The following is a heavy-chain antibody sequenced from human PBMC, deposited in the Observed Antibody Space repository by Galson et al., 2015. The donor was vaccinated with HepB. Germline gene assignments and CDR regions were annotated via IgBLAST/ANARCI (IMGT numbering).Heavy chain of an antibody. Sequence: SLRLSCAASGFTFSSYAMNWVRQAPGKGLEWVSAISGSGGSTYYADSVKGRFTISRDNSKNTLYLQMNSLRAEDTVVYYCAKGAGVKKKVGDAFDIWGQGTMVTVSS. CDR3: AKGAGVKKKVGDAFDI. CDR1: GFTFSSYA. J-gene: IGHJ3*02. V-gene: IGHV3-23*01. CDR2: ISGSGGST. D-gene: IGHD1-26*01.